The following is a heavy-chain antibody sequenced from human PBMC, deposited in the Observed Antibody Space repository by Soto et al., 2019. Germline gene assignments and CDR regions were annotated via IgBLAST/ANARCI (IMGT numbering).Heavy chain of an antibody. CDR3: ARAGYCSSTSCDGPPVSIYYGMDV. CDR1: GDSVSSNSAA. D-gene: IGHD2-2*01. J-gene: IGHJ6*02. Sequence: SQTLSLTCAISGDSVSSNSAAWNWIRQSPSRGLEWLGRTYYRSKWYNDYAVSVKSRITINPDTSKNPFSLQLNSVTPEDTAVYYCARAGYCSSTSCDGPPVSIYYGMDVWGQGTTVTVSS. CDR2: TYYRSKWYN. V-gene: IGHV6-1*01.